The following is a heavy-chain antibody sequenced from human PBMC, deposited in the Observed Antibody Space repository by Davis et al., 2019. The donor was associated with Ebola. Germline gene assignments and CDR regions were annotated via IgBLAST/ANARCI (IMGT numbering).Heavy chain of an antibody. CDR3: ARDGAEPYYYYGMDV. D-gene: IGHD1-26*01. J-gene: IGHJ6*02. V-gene: IGHV1-69*06. Sequence: SVKVSCKASGGTFSSYAISWVRQAPGQGLEWMGGIIPIFGTATYAQKFQGRVTITADKSTSTAYMELSSLRSEDTAVYYCARDGAEPYYYYGMDVWGQGTTVTVSS. CDR1: GGTFSSYA. CDR2: IIPIFGTA.